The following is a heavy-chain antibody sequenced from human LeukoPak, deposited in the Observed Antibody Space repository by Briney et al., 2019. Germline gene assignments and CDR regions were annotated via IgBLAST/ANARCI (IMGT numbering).Heavy chain of an antibody. CDR1: GFTFSSYW. V-gene: IGHV3-7*02. Sequence: GGSLRLSCAASGFTFSSYWMSWVRQAPGKGLEWVANIKQDGSEKYYVDSVKGRFTISRDNAKNSLYLRMNSLRAEDTAVYYCARYTFGGVIVIDYWGQGTLVTVSA. D-gene: IGHD3-16*02. CDR2: IKQDGSEK. J-gene: IGHJ4*02. CDR3: ARYTFGGVIVIDY.